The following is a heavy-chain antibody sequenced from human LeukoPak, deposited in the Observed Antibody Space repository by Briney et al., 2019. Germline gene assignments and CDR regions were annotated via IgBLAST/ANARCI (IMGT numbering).Heavy chain of an antibody. CDR1: GFTFRNYG. D-gene: IGHD6-6*01. J-gene: IGHJ4*02. CDR2: ISSSSSNT. Sequence: GGSLRLSCAASGFTFRNYGMNWVRQAPGKGLEWVSYISSSSSNTAYADSVKGRFTISRDNVKNSLYLQINSLRVEGTSVYYCARGGAARPDYWGQGTLVTVSS. V-gene: IGHV3-48*04. CDR3: ARGGAARPDY.